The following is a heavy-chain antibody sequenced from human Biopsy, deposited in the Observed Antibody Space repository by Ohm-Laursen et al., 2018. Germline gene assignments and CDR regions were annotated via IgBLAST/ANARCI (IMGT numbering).Heavy chain of an antibody. V-gene: IGHV4-4*07. CDR1: DKSINNYY. CDR2: ILFSGDT. Sequence: SGTLSLTCTVTDKSINNYYWSWLRQPAGQGLEYIGRILFSGDTNPDYNPSLKSQFTMSVDTSKNQFSLSLSSVTAADTAVYYCASLGRYCSGENCYGIDYWGQGTLVTVSS. CDR3: ASLGRYCSGENCYGIDY. J-gene: IGHJ4*02. D-gene: IGHD2-15*01.